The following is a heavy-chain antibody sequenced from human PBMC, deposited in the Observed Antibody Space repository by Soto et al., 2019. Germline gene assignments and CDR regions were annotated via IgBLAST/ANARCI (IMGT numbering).Heavy chain of an antibody. CDR3: ARKPCSSCSWFDP. D-gene: IGHD6-13*01. V-gene: IGHV1-2*04. CDR2: INPNSGGT. J-gene: IGHJ5*02. Sequence: ASVKVSCKASGYTFTGYYMHWVRQAPGQGLEWMGWINPNSGGTNYAQKFQGWVTMTRDTSISTAYMELSRLRSDDTAVYYCARKPCSSCSWFDPWGQGTLVTVSS. CDR1: GYTFTGYY.